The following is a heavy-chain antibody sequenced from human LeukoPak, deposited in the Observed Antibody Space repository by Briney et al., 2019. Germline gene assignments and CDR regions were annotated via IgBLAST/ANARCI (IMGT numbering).Heavy chain of an antibody. CDR1: GYTFTDYY. J-gene: IGHJ5*02. CDR3: TREARVGNWFDP. D-gene: IGHD2-2*01. CDR2: INPDNGGT. V-gene: IGHV1-2*02. Sequence: ASLKVSCKASGYTFTDYYIHWVRQAPGQGLEWMGWINPDNGGTSYAQKFKGRVTITRDTAIRTVYMDLSRLRSDDTAVFYCTREARVGNWFDPWGQGTQVTVSS.